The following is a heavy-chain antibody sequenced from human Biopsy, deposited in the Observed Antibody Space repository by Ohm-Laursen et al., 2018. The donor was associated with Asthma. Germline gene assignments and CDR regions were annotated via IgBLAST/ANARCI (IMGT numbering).Heavy chain of an antibody. V-gene: IGHV1-69*01. CDR3: ARKAGSCISRTCYSLDS. D-gene: IGHD2-2*01. J-gene: IGHJ4*02. Sequence: SSVKVSCKSLGGTFNTYVIGWVRQAPGQGLEWIGGINSVFGTTTYPQKFQDRVTITADDSTSTVYMELSSLRSEDTAVYYCARKAGSCISRTCYSLDSWGQGTLVTVSS. CDR1: GGTFNTYV. CDR2: INSVFGTT.